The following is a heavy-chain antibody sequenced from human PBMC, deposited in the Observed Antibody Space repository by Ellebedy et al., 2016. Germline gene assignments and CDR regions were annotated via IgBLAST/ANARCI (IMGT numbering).Heavy chain of an antibody. CDR3: ARENGLSDYYYYYMDV. V-gene: IGHV3-7*01. CDR2: IKQDGSEK. J-gene: IGHJ6*03. D-gene: IGHD2-8*01. CDR1: GFTFSSYW. Sequence: GESLKISXASSGFTFSSYWMSWVRKAPGKGLEWVANIKQDGSEKYYVDSVKGRFTISRDNAKNSLYLQVNSLRAEDTAVYYCARENGLSDYYYYYMDVWGRGTTVTVSS.